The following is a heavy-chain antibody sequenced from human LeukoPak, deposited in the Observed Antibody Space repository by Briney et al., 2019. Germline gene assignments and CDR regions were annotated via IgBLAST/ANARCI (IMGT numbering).Heavy chain of an antibody. V-gene: IGHV1-69*01. CDR1: GGTFSSYA. D-gene: IGHD2-2*01. J-gene: IGHJ6*02. Sequence: SVKVSCKASGGTFSSYAVSWVRQAPGQGLEWMGGIIPIFGTANYAQKFQGRVTITADESTSTAYMELSSLRSEDTAVYYCARYCSSTSCHVYYYYGMDVWGQGTTVTVSS. CDR3: ARYCSSTSCHVYYYYGMDV. CDR2: IIPIFGTA.